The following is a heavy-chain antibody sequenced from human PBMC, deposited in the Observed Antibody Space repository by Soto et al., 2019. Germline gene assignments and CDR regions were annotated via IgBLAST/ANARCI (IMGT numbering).Heavy chain of an antibody. Sequence: SHTLALTCAISGASVCSNTASWYWIRQSPSRGLEWLGRTYFRSKWYNDYAVSVKSRIIINPDTSNNQFSLQLNSVTPEGTAVYFCAKGDNLGPKTGYAFDPWGQGIMVTVSS. D-gene: IGHD5-12*01. CDR1: GASVCSNTAS. CDR3: AKGDNLGPKTGYAFDP. CDR2: TYFRSKWYN. V-gene: IGHV6-1*01. J-gene: IGHJ5*02.